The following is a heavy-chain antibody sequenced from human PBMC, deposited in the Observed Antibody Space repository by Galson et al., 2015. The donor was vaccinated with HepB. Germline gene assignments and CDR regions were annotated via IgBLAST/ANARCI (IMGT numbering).Heavy chain of an antibody. CDR3: ARESGTPGNWYIDL. CDR1: GFTFNNYD. V-gene: IGHV3-13*05. Sequence: SLRLSCAASGFTFNNYDFHWVRQTAGKGLEWVSGIGTGGGPNYPDAVKGRFTISRENAQNSVFLQMNSLRDGDTAVYYCARESGTPGNWYIDLWGRGTVVIVSS. CDR2: IGTGGGP. J-gene: IGHJ2*01. D-gene: IGHD1-1*01.